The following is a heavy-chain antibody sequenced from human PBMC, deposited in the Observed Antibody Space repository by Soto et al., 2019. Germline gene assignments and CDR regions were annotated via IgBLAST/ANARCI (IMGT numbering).Heavy chain of an antibody. Sequence: GESLKISCKGSGYSFTSYWISWVRQMPGKGLEWMGRIDRSDSYTNYSPSFQGHVTISADKSISTAYLQWSSLKASDTAMYYCARHHVHDSRVDNYGMDVWGQGTTVTVSS. D-gene: IGHD1-1*01. V-gene: IGHV5-10-1*01. CDR3: ARHHVHDSRVDNYGMDV. CDR2: IDRSDSYT. CDR1: GYSFTSYW. J-gene: IGHJ6*02.